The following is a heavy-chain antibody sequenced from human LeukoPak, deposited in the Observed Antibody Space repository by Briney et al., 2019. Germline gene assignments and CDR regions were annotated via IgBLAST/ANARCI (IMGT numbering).Heavy chain of an antibody. V-gene: IGHV4-4*07. D-gene: IGHD6-19*01. Sequence: SETLSLICTVSGGSISSYYWSWIRQPAGKGLGWIGRIYTSGSTNYNPSLKSRVTMSVDTSKNQFSLKLSSVTAADTAVYYCAREYSSGWYARWFDPWGQGTLVTVSS. CDR1: GGSISSYY. CDR3: AREYSSGWYARWFDP. J-gene: IGHJ5*02. CDR2: IYTSGST.